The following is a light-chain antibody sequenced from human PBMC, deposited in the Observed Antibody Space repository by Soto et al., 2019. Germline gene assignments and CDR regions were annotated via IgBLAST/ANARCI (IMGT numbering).Light chain of an antibody. CDR3: SAYTVSLTYV. CDR2: NVY. J-gene: IGLJ1*01. Sequence: QSVLTQPASVSGSPGQSITISCTGTSSDVGAYNFVSWHQQHPGKAPKLMIYNVYDRPSGLSYRFSGSKSGNTASLTISGLQGEDDADYYCSAYTVSLTYVFGTGTKVTVL. CDR1: SSDVGAYNF. V-gene: IGLV2-14*03.